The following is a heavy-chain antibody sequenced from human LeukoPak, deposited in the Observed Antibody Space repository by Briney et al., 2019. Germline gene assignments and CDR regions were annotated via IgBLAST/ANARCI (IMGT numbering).Heavy chain of an antibody. Sequence: PSETLSLTCAVYGGSFSGYYWSWIRQPPGKGLEWIGEINHSGSTNYNPSLKSRVTISVDTSKNQFSLKLSSVTAADTAVYYCARTGYSSGRHLNWFDPWGQGTLVTVSS. V-gene: IGHV4-34*01. J-gene: IGHJ5*02. CDR1: GGSFSGYY. CDR2: INHSGST. CDR3: ARTGYSSGRHLNWFDP. D-gene: IGHD6-19*01.